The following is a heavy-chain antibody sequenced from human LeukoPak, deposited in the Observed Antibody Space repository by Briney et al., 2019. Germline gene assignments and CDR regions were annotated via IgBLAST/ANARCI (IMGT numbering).Heavy chain of an antibody. CDR3: ARDQGPGAPSGMDV. D-gene: IGHD7-27*01. CDR2: ISSSSSYI. V-gene: IGHV3-21*01. Sequence: GGSLRLSCAASGFTFSSYSMNWVRQAPGKGLEWVSSISSSSSYIYYADSVKGRFTISRDNAKNSLYLQMNSQRAEDTAVYYCARDQGPGAPSGMDVWGKGTTVTVSS. CDR1: GFTFSSYS. J-gene: IGHJ6*04.